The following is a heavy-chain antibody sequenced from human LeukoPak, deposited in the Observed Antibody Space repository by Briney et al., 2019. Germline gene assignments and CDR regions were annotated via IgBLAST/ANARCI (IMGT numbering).Heavy chain of an antibody. V-gene: IGHV3-23*01. CDR2: ISDNGGRT. CDR1: GFTFSGYA. Sequence: GGSLRLSCAASGFTFSGYAMSWVRQAPGKGLEWVSTISDNGGRTYYADSVKGRFTISRDNSKNTLFLQMNSLRAEDSAVYYCAADREGDPSAYYLVGGQGTLITVSS. D-gene: IGHD3-22*01. CDR3: AADREGDPSAYYLV. J-gene: IGHJ4*02.